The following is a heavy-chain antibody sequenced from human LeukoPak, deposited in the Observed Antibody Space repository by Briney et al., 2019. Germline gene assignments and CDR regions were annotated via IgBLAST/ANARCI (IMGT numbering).Heavy chain of an antibody. D-gene: IGHD3-10*01. Sequence: GGSLRLSCAASGFSVTNKYMSWVRQAPEKGLEWVSVIYSGGSTHYADSVKGRFTISRHNSKNTLYLQMNSLRADDTAVYYCARSNGSGNYHPFDDWGQGTLVTVSS. J-gene: IGHJ4*02. CDR1: GFSVTNKY. V-gene: IGHV3-53*04. CDR3: ARSNGSGNYHPFDD. CDR2: IYSGGST.